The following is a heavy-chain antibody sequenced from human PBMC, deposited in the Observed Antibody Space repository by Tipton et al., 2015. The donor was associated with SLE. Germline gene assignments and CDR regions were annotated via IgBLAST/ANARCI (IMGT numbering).Heavy chain of an antibody. CDR1: GGSISNYY. V-gene: IGHV4-34*01. CDR3: ARVPLGQRQTGYWYFDL. D-gene: IGHD1/OR15-1a*01. CDR2: INHSGNT. J-gene: IGHJ2*01. Sequence: TLSLTCTVSGGSISNYYWTWIRQPPGKGLEWIGEINHSGNTNFNSSLKSRVTISVDTSRNQFSLKLTSVTAADTAVYFCARVPLGQRQTGYWYFDLWGRGTLVTVSS.